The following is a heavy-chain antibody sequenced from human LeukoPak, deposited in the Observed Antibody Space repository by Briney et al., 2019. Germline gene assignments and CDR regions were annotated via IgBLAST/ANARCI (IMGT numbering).Heavy chain of an antibody. J-gene: IGHJ4*02. CDR1: GYTFTSCY. Sequence: ASVKVSCKASGYTFTSCYMHWVRQAPGQGLEWMGIINPSGGSTSYAQKFQGRVTMTRDMSTSTVYMELSSLRSEDTAVYYCAGDFCTNGVCHHDYWGQGTLVTVSS. CDR2: INPSGGST. V-gene: IGHV1-46*01. D-gene: IGHD2-8*01. CDR3: AGDFCTNGVCHHDY.